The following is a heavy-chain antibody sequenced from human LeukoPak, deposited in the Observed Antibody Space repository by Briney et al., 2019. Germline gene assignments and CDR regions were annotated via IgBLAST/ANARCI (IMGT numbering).Heavy chain of an antibody. CDR2: IVVGSGNT. CDR1: GFTFTSSA. CDR3: ARHPDGKIAAAAVDY. D-gene: IGHD6-13*01. J-gene: IGHJ4*02. V-gene: IGHV1-58*01. Sequence: GTSVKVSCKASGFTFTSSAVQWVRQARGQRLEWIGWIVVGSGNTNYAQKFQERVTITRDMSTSTAYMELSSLRSEDTAVYYCARHPDGKIAAAAVDYWGQGTLVTVSS.